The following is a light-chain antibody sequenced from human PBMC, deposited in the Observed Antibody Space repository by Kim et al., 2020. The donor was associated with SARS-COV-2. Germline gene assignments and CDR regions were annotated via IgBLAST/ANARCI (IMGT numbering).Light chain of an antibody. CDR3: CSYASGSTLI. Sequence: GQSIPISCTGTTTAVGNYNFFSWYQHHPGEAPKVLIYDVTKRPSGVSNRFFGSKSGNPASLTISGLQTEDEADYYCCSYASGSTLIFGGGTQLTVL. CDR1: TTAVGNYNF. V-gene: IGLV2-14*03. J-gene: IGLJ2*01. CDR2: DVT.